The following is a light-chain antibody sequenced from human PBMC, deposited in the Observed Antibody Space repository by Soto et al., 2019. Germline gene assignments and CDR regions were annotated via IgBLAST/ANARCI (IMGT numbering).Light chain of an antibody. Sequence: EIVLPQSQGTLSLSPGPSAPPSRRASQSVNGNHLAWFQQKPGQSNSLLIYTASNRATGIPDRFSGSGSGTDFTLTINRLEPEEFAVYYCQKYGYSPFTVGGGNKVAIK. CDR1: QSVNGNH. CDR3: QKYGYSPFT. V-gene: IGKV3-20*01. CDR2: TAS. J-gene: IGKJ4*01.